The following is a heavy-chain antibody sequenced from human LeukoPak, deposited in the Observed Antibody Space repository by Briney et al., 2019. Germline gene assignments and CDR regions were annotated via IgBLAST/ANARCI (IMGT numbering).Heavy chain of an antibody. CDR1: GGSISSSSYY. D-gene: IGHD3-10*01. V-gene: IGHV4-39*07. CDR3: ARVPSNTYYYGSGSYYNPPDYYYYMDV. Sequence: SETLSLTCTVSGGSISSSSYYWGWIRQPPGKGLEWIRSIYYSGSTYYNPSLKSRVTISVDTSKNQFSLKLSSVTAADTAVYYCARVPSNTYYYGSGSYYNPPDYYYYMDVWGKGTTVTVSS. CDR2: IYYSGST. J-gene: IGHJ6*03.